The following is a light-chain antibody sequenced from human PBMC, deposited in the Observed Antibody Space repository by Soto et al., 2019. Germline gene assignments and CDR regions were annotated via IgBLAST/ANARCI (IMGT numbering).Light chain of an antibody. CDR1: SSDVGAYNY. Sequence: QSALTQPASVSGSPGQSITISCTGTSSDVGAYNYVSWYQQHPGKAPKLIISEVSTRPSGVSNRFSGSKSDNTASLTISGLQAEDEADYFCSSYTTTNTLLVFGGGTKRNVL. CDR3: SSYTTTNTLLV. V-gene: IGLV2-14*01. CDR2: EVS. J-gene: IGLJ3*02.